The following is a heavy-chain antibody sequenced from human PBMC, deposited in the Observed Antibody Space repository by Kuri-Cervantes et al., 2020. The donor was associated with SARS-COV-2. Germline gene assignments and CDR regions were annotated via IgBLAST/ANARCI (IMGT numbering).Heavy chain of an antibody. V-gene: IGHV3-33*08. Sequence: GESLKISCAASGFAFSSYGMHWVRQAPGKGLEWVAVIWYDGSNKYYADSVKGRFTISRDNSKNTLYLQMNSLRAEDTAVYYCARDGYGSGTIGGDYFDYWGQGTLVTVSS. CDR3: ARDGYGSGTIGGDYFDY. D-gene: IGHD3-10*01. J-gene: IGHJ4*02. CDR2: IWYDGSNK. CDR1: GFAFSSYG.